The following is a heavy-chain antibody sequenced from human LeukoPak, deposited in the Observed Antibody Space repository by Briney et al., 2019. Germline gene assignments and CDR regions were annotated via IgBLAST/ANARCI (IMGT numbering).Heavy chain of an antibody. CDR3: ARVTTNIVVVPAARYYYYYMDV. CDR2: INPNSGGT. CDR1: GYTFTGYY. Sequence: ASVKVSCKASGYTFTGYYMHWVRQAPGQGLEWMGWINPNSGGTNYAQKFQGRVTMTRDTSISTAYMELSRLRSDDTAVYYCARVTTNIVVVPAARYYYYYMDVWGKGTTVTISS. J-gene: IGHJ6*03. D-gene: IGHD2-2*01. V-gene: IGHV1-2*02.